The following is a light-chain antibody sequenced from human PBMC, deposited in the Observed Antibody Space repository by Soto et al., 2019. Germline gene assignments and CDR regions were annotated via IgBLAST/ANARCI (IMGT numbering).Light chain of an antibody. CDR2: EVS. V-gene: IGLV2-14*01. J-gene: IGLJ2*01. CDR3: SSYTSANTLV. CDR1: SSDVGGYNY. Sequence: QAVVTQPASVSGSPGQSITISCTGTSSDVGGYNYVSWYQQHPGKAPKLMIYEVSNRPSGISIRFSGSKSGNTASLTISGLQAEDEADYYCSSYTSANTLVFGGGTQLTVL.